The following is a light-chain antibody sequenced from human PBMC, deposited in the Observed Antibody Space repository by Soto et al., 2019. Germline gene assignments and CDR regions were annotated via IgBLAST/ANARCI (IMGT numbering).Light chain of an antibody. Sequence: DIQMTQSPSSVAASVGDRVTITCRASQDVNIWFAWYQQRPGTAPKLLIFGASNLHSGAPSRFSGSGIGSDFTLTISGLEPEDFATYYCQQVNTFPYTFGQGTTVEIK. CDR3: QQVNTFPYT. CDR2: GAS. J-gene: IGKJ2*01. V-gene: IGKV1-12*01. CDR1: QDVNIW.